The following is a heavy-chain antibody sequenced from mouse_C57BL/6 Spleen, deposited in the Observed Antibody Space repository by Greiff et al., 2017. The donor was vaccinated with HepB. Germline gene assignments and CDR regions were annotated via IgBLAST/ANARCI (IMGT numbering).Heavy chain of an antibody. CDR2: IWSGGST. J-gene: IGHJ4*01. CDR3: ARGGDYDEDAMDY. D-gene: IGHD2-4*01. CDR1: GFSLTSYG. Sequence: VQLQQSGPGLVQPSQSLSITCTVSGFSLTSYGVHWVRQSPGKGLEWLGVIWSGGSTDYNAAFISRLSISKDNSKSQVFFKMNSLQADDTAIYYCARGGDYDEDAMDYWGQGTSVTVSS. V-gene: IGHV2-2*01.